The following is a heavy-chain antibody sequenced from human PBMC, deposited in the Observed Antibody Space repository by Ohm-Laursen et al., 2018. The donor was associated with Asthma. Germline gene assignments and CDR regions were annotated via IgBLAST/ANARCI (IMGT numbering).Heavy chain of an antibody. J-gene: IGHJ6*02. CDR3: ARAQVGAMRGLDV. CDR1: GFTFNTFA. D-gene: IGHD1-26*01. V-gene: IGHV3-53*01. Sequence: SLRLSCTASGFTFNTFAINWVRQAPGKGLEWVSVLFGSGHTFYADSVMGRFTISRDISQNTMYLQMDSLRVEDTGVYYCARAQVGAMRGLDVWGPGTTVTVSS. CDR2: LFGSGHT.